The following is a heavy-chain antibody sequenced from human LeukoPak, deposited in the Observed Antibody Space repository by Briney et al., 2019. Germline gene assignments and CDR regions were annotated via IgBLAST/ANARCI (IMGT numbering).Heavy chain of an antibody. D-gene: IGHD5-24*01. CDR1: GFTFSSYA. Sequence: PGGSLRLSCAASGFTFSSYAMSWVRQAPGKGLEWVSAISGSGGSTYYADSAKGRFTISRDNSKNTLYLQMNSLRAEDTAVYYCAKVRVERWLQFAFDIWGQGTMITVSS. J-gene: IGHJ3*02. CDR2: ISGSGGST. V-gene: IGHV3-23*01. CDR3: AKVRVERWLQFAFDI.